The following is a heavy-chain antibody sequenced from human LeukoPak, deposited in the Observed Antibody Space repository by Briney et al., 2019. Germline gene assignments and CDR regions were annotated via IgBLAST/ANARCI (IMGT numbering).Heavy chain of an antibody. CDR1: GFTFRSYS. Sequence: GGSLRLSCAASGFTFRSYSMHWVRQTPGKGLEYVSAIDPNGGKTYYADSVKGRFTISRDNAKNSLYLQMNSLRAEDTAVYYCARDGILWGQGTLVTVSS. CDR2: IDPNGGKT. CDR3: ARDGIL. V-gene: IGHV3-64*02. J-gene: IGHJ4*02. D-gene: IGHD1-1*01.